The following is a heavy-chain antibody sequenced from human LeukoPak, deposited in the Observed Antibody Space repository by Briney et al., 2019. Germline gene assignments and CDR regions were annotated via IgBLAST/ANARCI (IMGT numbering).Heavy chain of an antibody. CDR1: GFTFSSYSM. J-gene: IGHJ4*02. V-gene: IGHV4-4*02. CDR3: ARTMAAYDFWSGYYGRGSRPYFDY. Sequence: GSLRLSCAASGFTFSSYSMNWVRQPPGKGLEWIGEIYHSGSTNYNPSLKSRVTISVDKSKNQFSLKLSSVTAADTAVYYCARTMAAYDFWSGYYGRGSRPYFDYWGQGALVTVSS. D-gene: IGHD3-3*01. CDR2: IYHSGST.